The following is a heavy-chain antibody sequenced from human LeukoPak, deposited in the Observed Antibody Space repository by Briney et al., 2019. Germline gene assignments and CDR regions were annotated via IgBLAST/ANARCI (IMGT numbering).Heavy chain of an antibody. J-gene: IGHJ4*02. V-gene: IGHV1-3*01. Sequence: ASVKVSCKASGYTFTSYAMHWVRQAPGQRLEWMGWINAGNGNTKYSQKFQGRVTITRDTSASTAYMELSSLRSEDTAVYYCARKYSSSWYVDYWGQGSLVTVSS. CDR1: GYTFTSYA. CDR3: ARKYSSSWYVDY. CDR2: INAGNGNT. D-gene: IGHD6-13*01.